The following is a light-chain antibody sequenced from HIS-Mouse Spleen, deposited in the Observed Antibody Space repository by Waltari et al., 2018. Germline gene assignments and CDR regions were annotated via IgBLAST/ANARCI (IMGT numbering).Light chain of an antibody. Sequence: SYELTQPPSVSVSPGQTARITCSGDALPKKYAYWYQQKSGQAPVLVIYGDSKRPSGIPERFSGTRSGTIATLTISGAQREDEADYYCYSTDSSGNHRVFGGGTKLTVL. CDR2: GDS. CDR1: ALPKKY. V-gene: IGLV3-10*01. J-gene: IGLJ2*01. CDR3: YSTDSSGNHRV.